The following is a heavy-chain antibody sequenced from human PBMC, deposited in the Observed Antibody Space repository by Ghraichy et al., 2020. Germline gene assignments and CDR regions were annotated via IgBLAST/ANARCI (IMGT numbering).Heavy chain of an antibody. CDR2: IYYSGST. CDR1: GGSISSYY. Sequence: SETLSLTCTVSGGSISSYYWSWIRQPPGKGLEWIGYIYYSGSTNYNPSLKSRVTISVDTSKNQFSLKLSSVTAADTAVYYCARSRYYYGMDVWGQGTTVTVSS. J-gene: IGHJ6*02. V-gene: IGHV4-59*01. CDR3: ARSRYYYGMDV.